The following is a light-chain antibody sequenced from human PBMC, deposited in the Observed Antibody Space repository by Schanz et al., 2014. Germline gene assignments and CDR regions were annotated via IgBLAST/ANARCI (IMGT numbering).Light chain of an antibody. CDR3: QQFGSSPFT. V-gene: IGKV3-20*01. CDR1: QSLSSDY. J-gene: IGKJ3*01. CDR2: GAS. Sequence: IVMTQSPGTLSLSPGERATLSCRASQSLSSDYLAWYQQRPGQAPRLLIYGASTRATGIPARFSGSGSGSDFTLTISSLEPEDFAVYYCQQFGSSPFTFGPGTKVDIK.